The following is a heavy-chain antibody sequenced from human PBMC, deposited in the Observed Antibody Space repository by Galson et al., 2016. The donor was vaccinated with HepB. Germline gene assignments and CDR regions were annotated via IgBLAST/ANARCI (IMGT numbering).Heavy chain of an antibody. D-gene: IGHD6-13*01. CDR2: IYTVGHT. J-gene: IGHJ4*02. CDR3: ARAIAAAGNFDY. CDR1: GFTVSSNF. Sequence: SLRLSCAASGFTVSSNFMNWVRQAPGKGLEWVSVIYTVGHTYYADSMKGRFTISRDNSKNTVYLHTNSLRAEGTAMYYCARAIAAAGNFDYWGQGTLVTVSS. V-gene: IGHV3-53*01.